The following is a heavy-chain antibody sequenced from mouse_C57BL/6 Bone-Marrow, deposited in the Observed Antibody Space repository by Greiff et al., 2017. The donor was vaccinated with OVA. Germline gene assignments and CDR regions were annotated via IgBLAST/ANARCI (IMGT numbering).Heavy chain of an antibody. J-gene: IGHJ2*01. CDR1: GYTFTDYN. V-gene: IGHV1-18*01. D-gene: IGHD1-1*01. Sequence: EVQRVESGPELVKPGASVKIPCKASGYTFTDYNMDWVKQSHGKSLEWIGDINPNNGGTIYNQKFKGKATLTVDKSSSTAYMELRSLTSEDTAVYYCARWGYYYGSSFYFDYWGQGTTLTVSS. CDR2: INPNNGGT. CDR3: ARWGYYYGSSFYFDY.